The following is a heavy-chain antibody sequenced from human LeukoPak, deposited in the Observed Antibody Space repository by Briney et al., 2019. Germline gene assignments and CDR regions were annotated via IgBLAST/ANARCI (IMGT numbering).Heavy chain of an antibody. CDR3: ATERQKYFDY. Sequence: GGSLRLSCAASGFSFSDHYMSWIRQAPGKGLEWVSYISSSGSTIYYADSVKGRFTISRDNAKNSLYLQMNSLRAEDTAVYYCATERQKYFDYWGQGTLVTVSS. CDR2: ISSSGSTI. J-gene: IGHJ4*02. V-gene: IGHV3-11*01. CDR1: GFSFSDHY.